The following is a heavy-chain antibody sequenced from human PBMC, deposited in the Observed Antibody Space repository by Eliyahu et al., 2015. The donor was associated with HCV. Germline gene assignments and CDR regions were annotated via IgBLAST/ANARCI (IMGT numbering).Heavy chain of an antibody. CDR1: GFSLSTSXXG. J-gene: IGHJ5*02. CDR3: AHRRGYRRGKFEWFDP. D-gene: IGHD2-15*01. V-gene: IGHV2-5*02. CDR2: IYWDDDK. Sequence: QITLKESGPTLVKPTQTLTLTCTFSGFSLSTSXXGVGWIRQPPGKALEWLALIYWDDDKRYSPSLKSRLTITKDTSKNQVVLTMTNMDPVDTATYYCAHRRGYRRGKFEWFDPWGQGTLVTVSS.